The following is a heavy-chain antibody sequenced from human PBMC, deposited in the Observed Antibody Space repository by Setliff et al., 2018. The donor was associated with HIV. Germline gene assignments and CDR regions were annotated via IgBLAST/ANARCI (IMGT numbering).Heavy chain of an antibody. CDR3: ARILVAAAGTGFDP. V-gene: IGHV4-4*02. CDR2: IYHSGSA. CDR1: GGSISSSNW. D-gene: IGHD6-13*01. Sequence: SETLSLTCAVSGGSISSSNWGSWVRQPPGKGLEWIGEIYHSGSANYNPSLKSRVIISIDKSKNKFSLKVSSVTAADTAVYYCARILVAAAGTGFDPWGQGILVTVSS. J-gene: IGHJ5*02.